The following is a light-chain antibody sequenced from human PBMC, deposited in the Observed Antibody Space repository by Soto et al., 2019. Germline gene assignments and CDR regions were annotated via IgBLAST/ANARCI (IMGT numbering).Light chain of an antibody. J-gene: IGKJ4*01. V-gene: IGKV1-39*01. Sequence: DIQMTQSPSSLSASVGDRVTITCRASQSISGYLNWYQQKPGKAPNLLIYAASSLKSGVPSRFSGSGSGTDFTLTISSLQAEDVAVYYCQQYYSTPLTFGGGTKVDIK. CDR2: AAS. CDR1: QSISGY. CDR3: QQYYSTPLT.